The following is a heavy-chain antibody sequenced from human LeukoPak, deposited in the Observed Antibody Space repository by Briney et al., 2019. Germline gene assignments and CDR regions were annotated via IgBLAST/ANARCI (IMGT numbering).Heavy chain of an antibody. D-gene: IGHD3-10*02. J-gene: IGHJ6*04. V-gene: IGHV3-48*03. CDR3: AELGITMIGSV. CDR1: GFTFSSYE. Sequence: SGGSLRLSCAASGFTFSSYEMNWVRQAPGKGLEWVSYISSSGSTIYYADSVKGRFTISRDNAKNSLYLQMNSLRAEDTAVYYCAELGITMIGSVWGKGTTVTISS. CDR2: ISSSGSTI.